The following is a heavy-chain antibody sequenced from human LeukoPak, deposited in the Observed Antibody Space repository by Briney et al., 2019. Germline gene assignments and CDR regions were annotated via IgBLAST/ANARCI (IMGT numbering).Heavy chain of an antibody. CDR3: AKGGGRYSGSYYIDY. V-gene: IGHV3-23*01. J-gene: IGHJ4*02. CDR2: ISGSGGST. Sequence: GGSLRLSCAASGFTFSSYGMHWVRQAPGKGLEWVSAISGSGGSTYYADSVKGRFTISRDNSKNTLYLQMNSLRAEDTAVYYCAKGGGRYSGSYYIDYWGQGTLVTVSS. D-gene: IGHD1-26*01. CDR1: GFTFSSYG.